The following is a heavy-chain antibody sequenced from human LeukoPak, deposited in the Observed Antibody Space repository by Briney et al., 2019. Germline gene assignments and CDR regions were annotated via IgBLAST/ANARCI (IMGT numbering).Heavy chain of an antibody. CDR1: GYTFTGYY. D-gene: IGHD3-22*01. J-gene: IGHJ4*02. Sequence: GASVKVSYKASGYTFTGYYMHWVRQAPGQGLEWMGWINPNSGGTNYAQKFQGRVTMTRDTSISTAYMELSRLRSDDTAVYYCARDQISSYYYDSSGPLFDYWGQGTLVTVSS. V-gene: IGHV1-2*02. CDR2: INPNSGGT. CDR3: ARDQISSYYYDSSGPLFDY.